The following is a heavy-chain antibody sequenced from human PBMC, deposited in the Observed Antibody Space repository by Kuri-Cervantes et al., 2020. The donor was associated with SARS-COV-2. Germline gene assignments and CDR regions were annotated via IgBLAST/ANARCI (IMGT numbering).Heavy chain of an antibody. D-gene: IGHD2-2*01. CDR3: AQAGYCSSTSCYSSDY. V-gene: IGHV3-11*04. CDR1: GFTFSDYY. Sequence: GESLKISCAASGFTFSDYYMSWIRQAPGKGLEWVSYISSSSSTIYYADSVKGRFTISRDNAKNSLYLQMNSLRAGDTAVYYCAQAGYCSSTSCYSSDYWGQGTLVTVSS. J-gene: IGHJ4*02. CDR2: ISSSSSTI.